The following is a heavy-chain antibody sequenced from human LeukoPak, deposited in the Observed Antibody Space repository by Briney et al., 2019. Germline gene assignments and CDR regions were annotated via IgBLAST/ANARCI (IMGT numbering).Heavy chain of an antibody. J-gene: IGHJ4*02. CDR3: TTQYCSSTSCPPRY. CDR1: GFTFSNAW. V-gene: IGHV3-15*01. CDR2: IKSKTDGGTT. D-gene: IGHD2-2*01. Sequence: GGSLRLSCAASGFTFSNAWMSWVHQAPGKGLEWVGRIKSKTDGGTTDYAAPVKGRFTISRDDSKNTLYLQMNSLKTEDTAVYYCTTQYCSSTSCPPRYWGQGTLVTVSS.